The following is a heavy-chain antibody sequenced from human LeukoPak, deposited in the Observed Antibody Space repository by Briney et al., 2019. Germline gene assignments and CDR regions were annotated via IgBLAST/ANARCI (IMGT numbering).Heavy chain of an antibody. V-gene: IGHV3-49*04. CDR3: TRDIVVVVAATYYYYGMDV. D-gene: IGHD2-15*01. Sequence: PGRSLRLSCAASGFTFSSYGMHWVRQAPGKGLEWVGFIRSKAYGGTTEYAASVKGRFTISRDDSKSIAYLQMNSLKTEDTAVYYCTRDIVVVVAATYYYYGMDVWGQGTTVTVSS. CDR1: GFTFSSYG. CDR2: IRSKAYGGTT. J-gene: IGHJ6*02.